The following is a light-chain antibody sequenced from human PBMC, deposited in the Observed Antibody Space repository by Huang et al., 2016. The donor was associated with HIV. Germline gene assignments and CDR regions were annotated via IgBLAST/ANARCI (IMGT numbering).Light chain of an antibody. Sequence: DIQMTQSPSSLSVSVGDRVTITCQARQDVGNYLNWYQQKPGKAPKLLMHDTSTFATGVPSRFSGSGSRTDFTFTITSLRPEDIATYYCQQYNNLPYTFGQGTKLEI. J-gene: IGKJ2*01. V-gene: IGKV1-33*01. CDR2: DTS. CDR3: QQYNNLPYT. CDR1: QDVGNY.